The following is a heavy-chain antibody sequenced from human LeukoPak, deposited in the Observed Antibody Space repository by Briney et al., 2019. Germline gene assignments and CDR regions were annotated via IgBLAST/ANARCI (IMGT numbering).Heavy chain of an antibody. D-gene: IGHD3-22*01. Sequence: PSETLSLTCAVYGGSFSGYYWSWIRRPPGKGLEWIGEINHSGSTNYNPSLKSRVTISVDTSKNQFSLKLSSVTAADTAVYYCARGAPEPYYYDSSGYMLFDYWGQGTLVTVSS. CDR1: GGSFSGYY. CDR2: INHSGST. CDR3: ARGAPEPYYYDSSGYMLFDY. V-gene: IGHV4-34*01. J-gene: IGHJ4*02.